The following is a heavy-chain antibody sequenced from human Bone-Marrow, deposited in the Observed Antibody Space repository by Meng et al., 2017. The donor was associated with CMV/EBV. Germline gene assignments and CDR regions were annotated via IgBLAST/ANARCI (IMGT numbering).Heavy chain of an antibody. CDR1: GFTFSNYG. CDR2: IWYDGSNK. CDR3: ARDKGGTTWGAGYYYGMDV. V-gene: IGHV3-33*01. Sequence: GESLKISCAASGFTFSNYGMHWVRQAPGKGLEWVAVIWYDGSNKYYADSVKGRFTISRDTSKNTLYLQMNSLRAEDTAVYYCARDKGGTTWGAGYYYGMDVWGQGTTVTVSS. J-gene: IGHJ6*02. D-gene: IGHD1-7*01.